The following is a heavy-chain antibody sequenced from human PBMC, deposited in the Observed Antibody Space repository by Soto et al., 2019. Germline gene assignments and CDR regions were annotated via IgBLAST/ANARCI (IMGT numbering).Heavy chain of an antibody. J-gene: IGHJ6*02. Sequence: SETLSLTFAVFGGSFSGYYWSCIRQPPGKGLEWSGEINHSGSTNYNPSLKSRVTISVDTSKNQFSLKLSSVTAADTAVYYCARGDSVYSGYGSGSYYYYGMDVWGQGTTVTVSS. CDR3: ARGDSVYSGYGSGSYYYYGMDV. D-gene: IGHD3-10*01. CDR1: GGSFSGYY. CDR2: INHSGST. V-gene: IGHV4-34*01.